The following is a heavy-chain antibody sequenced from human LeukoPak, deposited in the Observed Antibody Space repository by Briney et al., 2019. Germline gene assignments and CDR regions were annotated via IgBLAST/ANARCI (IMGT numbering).Heavy chain of an antibody. J-gene: IGHJ3*02. Sequence: SETLSLTCTVSGGSISSSSYYWSWIRQPPGKGLEWIGEINHSGSTNYNPSLKSRVTISVDTSKNQFSLKLSSVTAADTAVYYCARGITMIVADAFDIWGQGTIVTVSS. CDR3: ARGITMIVADAFDI. V-gene: IGHV4-39*07. D-gene: IGHD3-22*01. CDR1: GGSISSSSYY. CDR2: INHSGST.